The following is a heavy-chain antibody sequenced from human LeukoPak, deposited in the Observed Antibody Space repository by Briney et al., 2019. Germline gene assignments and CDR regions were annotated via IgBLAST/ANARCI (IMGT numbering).Heavy chain of an antibody. D-gene: IGHD3-9*01. CDR3: ARVGGGPYYDILTGFDY. CDR2: IYYGGST. CDR1: GGSVSSGSYY. Sequence: SETLSLTCTVSGGSVSSGSYYWSWIRQPPGKGLEWIGYIYYGGSTNYNPSLKSRVTISVDTSKNQFSLKLSSVTAADTAVYYCARVGGGPYYDILTGFDYWGQGTLVTVSS. J-gene: IGHJ4*02. V-gene: IGHV4-61*01.